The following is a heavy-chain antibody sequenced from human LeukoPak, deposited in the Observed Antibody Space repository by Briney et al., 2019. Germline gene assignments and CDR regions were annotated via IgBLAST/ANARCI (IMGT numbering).Heavy chain of an antibody. V-gene: IGHV4-39*07. Sequence: PSETLSLTCTVSGGSISSNNYYWGWIRQPPGKGLEWIGSIYYSGSTYYNPSLKSRVTISVDTSKNQFSLKLSSVTAADTAVYYCARHERSSITMVRGVKPKKWFDPWGQGTLVTVSS. D-gene: IGHD3-10*01. J-gene: IGHJ5*02. CDR2: IYYSGST. CDR3: ARHERSSITMVRGVKPKKWFDP. CDR1: GGSISSNNYY.